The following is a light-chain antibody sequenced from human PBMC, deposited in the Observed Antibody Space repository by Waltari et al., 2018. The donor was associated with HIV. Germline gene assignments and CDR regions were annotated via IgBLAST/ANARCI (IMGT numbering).Light chain of an antibody. CDR2: RNN. CDR1: SSNIGSNY. Sequence: QSVLTQPPSASGTPGQRVTISCSGSSSNIGSNYVYWYQQLPGTAPKLLIYRNNQRPSGVPDRFAGSKSGTSASLAISGLRSEDEAYYYCAAWDNSLSAPVFGGGTKLTVL. CDR3: AAWDNSLSAPV. V-gene: IGLV1-47*01. J-gene: IGLJ3*02.